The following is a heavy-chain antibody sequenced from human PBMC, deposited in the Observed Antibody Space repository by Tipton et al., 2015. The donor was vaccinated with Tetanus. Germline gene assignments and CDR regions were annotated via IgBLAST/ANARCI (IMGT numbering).Heavy chain of an antibody. CDR2: VYPGDSTT. Sequence: QLVQSGAEVKKPGESLQISCKGSGYNFTVYYIGWVRQMPGKGLEWMGIVYPGDSTTKYSPSFQGQVTISADRSITTAYLRWSSLKASDTAIYYCARRRTTPALANYFDSWGQGTQVSVSS. CDR3: ARRRTTPALANYFDS. D-gene: IGHD1-1*01. CDR1: GYNFTVYY. J-gene: IGHJ4*02. V-gene: IGHV5-51*01.